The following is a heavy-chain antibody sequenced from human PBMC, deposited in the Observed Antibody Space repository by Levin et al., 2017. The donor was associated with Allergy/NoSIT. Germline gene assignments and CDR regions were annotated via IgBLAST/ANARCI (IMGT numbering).Heavy chain of an antibody. J-gene: IGHJ5*02. D-gene: IGHD2-15*01. Sequence: ASVKVSCKASGYTFTSYAMNWVRQAPGQGLEWMGWINTNTGNPTYAQGFTGRFVFSLDTSVSTAYLQISSLKAEDTAVYYCARDIEAATPNWFDPWGQGTLVTVSS. V-gene: IGHV7-4-1*02. CDR2: INTNTGNP. CDR3: ARDIEAATPNWFDP. CDR1: GYTFTSYA.